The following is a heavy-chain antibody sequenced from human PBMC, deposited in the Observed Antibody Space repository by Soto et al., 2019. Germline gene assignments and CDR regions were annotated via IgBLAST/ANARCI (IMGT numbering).Heavy chain of an antibody. CDR3: ARGVLGITMVRGYYYYMDV. Sequence: GGSLRLSCAASGFTFSNYWMSWVRQAPGKGLGWVANIKHDGSEKYYVDSVKGRFTISRDTAKNSLYLQMNSLRVEDTAVYYCARGVLGITMVRGYYYYMDVWGKGTTVTVSS. V-gene: IGHV3-7*01. CDR1: GFTFSNYW. D-gene: IGHD3-10*01. J-gene: IGHJ6*03. CDR2: IKHDGSEK.